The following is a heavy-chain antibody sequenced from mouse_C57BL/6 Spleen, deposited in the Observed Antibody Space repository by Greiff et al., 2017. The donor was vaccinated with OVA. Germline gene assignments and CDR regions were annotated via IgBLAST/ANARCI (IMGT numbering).Heavy chain of an antibody. CDR1: GFSFTSYG. Sequence: VQLVESGPGLVAPSQSLSITCTVSGFSFTSYGVDWVRQSPGKGLEWLGVIWGVGSTNYNSALKSRLSISKDNPKSQVFLKMNSLQTDDTAMYYCAIWLLRGAYWGQVTLVTVSA. CDR3: AIWLLRGAY. CDR2: IWGVGST. J-gene: IGHJ3*01. V-gene: IGHV2-6*01. D-gene: IGHD2-3*01.